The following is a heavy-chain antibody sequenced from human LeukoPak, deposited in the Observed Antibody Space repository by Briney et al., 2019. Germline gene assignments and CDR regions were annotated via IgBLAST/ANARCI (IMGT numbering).Heavy chain of an antibody. CDR3: ARDPGGVSDAFDI. D-gene: IGHD3-16*01. J-gene: IGHJ3*02. Sequence: GGSLRLSCAASGFTFSSYAMHWVRQAPGKGLEFVSAISTNGGDTYYANSVKGRFTISRDSSKNTLYLQMGSLRAEDMAVYYCARDPGGVSDAFDIWGQGTMVTVSS. V-gene: IGHV3-64*01. CDR2: ISTNGGDT. CDR1: GFTFSSYA.